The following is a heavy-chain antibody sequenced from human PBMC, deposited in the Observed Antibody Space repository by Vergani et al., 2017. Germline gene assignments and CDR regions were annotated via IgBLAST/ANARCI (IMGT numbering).Heavy chain of an antibody. V-gene: IGHV3-30*18. CDR2: ISYDGSNK. Sequence: VQLVESGGGVVQPGRSLRLSCAASGFTFSSYGMHWVRQAPGKGLEWVAVISYDGSNKYYADSVKGRFTISRDNSKNTLYLQMNSLRAEDTAVYYCAKGGTQGGYYMDVWGKGP. D-gene: IGHD3-16*01. J-gene: IGHJ6*03. CDR1: GFTFSSYG. CDR3: AKGGTQGGYYMDV.